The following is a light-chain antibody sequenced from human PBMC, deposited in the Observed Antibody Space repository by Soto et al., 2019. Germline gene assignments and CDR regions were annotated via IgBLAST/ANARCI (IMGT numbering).Light chain of an antibody. CDR1: SSDVGGYNY. Sequence: QSVLTQPASVSGSPGQSITISCTGTSSDVGGYNYVSWYQQHPGQVPKLTIYEVTKRPSGVSSRFSGSKSGNTAFLTISGLQAEDEADYYCSSYTNIDTWVFGGGTQLTVL. CDR2: EVT. CDR3: SSYTNIDTWV. V-gene: IGLV2-14*01. J-gene: IGLJ3*02.